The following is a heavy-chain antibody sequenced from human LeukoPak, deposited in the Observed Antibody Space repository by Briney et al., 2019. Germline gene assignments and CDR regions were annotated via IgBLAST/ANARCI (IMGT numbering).Heavy chain of an antibody. J-gene: IGHJ6*03. CDR3: AKDSGSGSYYPHYYYYMDV. CDR2: IKQDGSEK. D-gene: IGHD3-10*01. V-gene: IGHV3-7*03. CDR1: GFTFISYW. Sequence: GGTLRLSCAASGFTFISYWMSWVRQAPGKGLEWVANIKQDGSEKYYADSVKGRFTISRDNARNSLYLQMNSLRAEDTALYYCAKDSGSGSYYPHYYYYMDVWGKGTTVTISS.